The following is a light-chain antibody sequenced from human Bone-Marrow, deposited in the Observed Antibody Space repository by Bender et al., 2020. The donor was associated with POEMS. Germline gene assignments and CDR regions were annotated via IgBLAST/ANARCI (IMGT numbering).Light chain of an antibody. V-gene: IGLV3-25*03. CDR1: ALPKKY. CDR3: QSADSSGTHYV. CDR2: KDN. Sequence: SYELTQPPSVSVSPGHTAKITCSGDALPKKYAYWYQQKPGQAPVLVMSKDNERPSGIPERFSGSSSGTTVTLTISGVQAEDEADYYCQSADSSGTHYVFGTGTTVTVL. J-gene: IGLJ1*01.